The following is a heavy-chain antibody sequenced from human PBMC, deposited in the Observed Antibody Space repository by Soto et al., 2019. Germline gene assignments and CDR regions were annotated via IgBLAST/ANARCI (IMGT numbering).Heavy chain of an antibody. D-gene: IGHD2-21*02. V-gene: IGHV4-61*01. J-gene: IGHJ5*02. CDR2: VYYSGST. Sequence: SETLSLTCTVSGDSVSSGTYFWSWIRQPPGKGLEWIGYVYYSGSTNYNPTLKSRLTMSVDTSKNQFSLKLSSVTAADTAVYYCARDGGDERSSDSWGPGTLVTVSS. CDR1: GDSVSSGTYF. CDR3: ARDGGDERSSDS.